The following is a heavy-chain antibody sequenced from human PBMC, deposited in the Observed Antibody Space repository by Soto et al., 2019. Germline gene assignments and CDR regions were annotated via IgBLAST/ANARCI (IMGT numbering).Heavy chain of an antibody. CDR2: IWSAGLT. J-gene: IGHJ5*02. Sequence: LRVSCAAAVFTVSIKYMNWVRQAPGKGLEWVSIIWSAGLTYYADSVRGRFTISRDISKNILFLQMNNLRAEDSAIYYCERELPPDLWGQGTMVTVSS. V-gene: IGHV3-53*01. D-gene: IGHD2-15*01. CDR1: VFTVSIKY. CDR3: ERELPPDL.